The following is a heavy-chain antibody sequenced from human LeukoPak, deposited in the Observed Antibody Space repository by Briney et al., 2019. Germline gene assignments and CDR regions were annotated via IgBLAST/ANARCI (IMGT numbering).Heavy chain of an antibody. V-gene: IGHV1-2*02. CDR1: GYTFTGYY. D-gene: IGHD1-1*01. CDR2: INPSNGAR. CDR3: ARYGGGLGRNWYGRFDT. Sequence: ASVHVPCKASGYTFTGYYIHWVRQAPGQGLEWMGWINPSNGARNYAQRFQGRVTLTTDTSISTAYMDPNWLTSDDTAVYYCARYGGGLGRNWYGRFDTWGQGTLGTVSS. J-gene: IGHJ5*02.